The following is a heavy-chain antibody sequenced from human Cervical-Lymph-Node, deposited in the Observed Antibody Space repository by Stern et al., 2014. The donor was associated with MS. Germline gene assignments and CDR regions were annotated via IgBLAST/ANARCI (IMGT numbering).Heavy chain of an antibody. CDR1: GYTFTDYY. D-gene: IGHD6-13*01. CDR3: ARDLTDSSSSDYFYYYGWDV. J-gene: IGHJ6*02. CDR2: LNPNSGGT. V-gene: IGHV1-2*04. Sequence: QVQLVQSGAEVKKPGASVKVSCKASGYTFTDYYLHWVRQAPGQGLEWMGWLNPNSGGTNYAHKFQGWVTMTRDTSISTAYMELSRLPSDDTAVYYCARDLTDSSSSDYFYYYGWDVWGQGTTVTVSS.